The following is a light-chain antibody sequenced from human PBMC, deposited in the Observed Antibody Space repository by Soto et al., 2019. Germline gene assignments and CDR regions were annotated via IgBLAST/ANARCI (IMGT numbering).Light chain of an antibody. CDR1: QTRLFTNTYNY. CDR2: LGS. V-gene: IGKV2-28*01. CDR3: MQALQSLT. Sequence: EIVLTQSPVPLTVTHVDPASISCRSSQTRLFTNTYNYLDGYVQKQGQSPQLLIYLGSNRAPGVPDRFSGSGSGTDFSLNINRVEAEDVGIYYCMQALQSLTSGQVQRLEIK. J-gene: IGKJ5*01.